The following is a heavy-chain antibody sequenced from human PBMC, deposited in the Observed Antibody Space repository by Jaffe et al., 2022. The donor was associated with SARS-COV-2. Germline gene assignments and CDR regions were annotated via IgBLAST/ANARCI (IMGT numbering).Heavy chain of an antibody. J-gene: IGHJ4*02. D-gene: IGHD3-10*01. Sequence: EVQLVESGGGLVQPGGSLRLSCAASGFTFSSYSMNWVRQAPGKGLEWVSYISSSSSTIYYADSVKGRFTISRDNAKNSLYLQMNSLRDEDTAVYYCARGRGPGSRYYFDYWGQGTLVTVSS. V-gene: IGHV3-48*02. CDR2: ISSSSSTI. CDR3: ARGRGPGSRYYFDY. CDR1: GFTFSSYS.